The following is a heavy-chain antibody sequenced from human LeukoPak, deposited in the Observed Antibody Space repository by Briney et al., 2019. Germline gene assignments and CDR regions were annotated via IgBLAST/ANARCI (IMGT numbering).Heavy chain of an antibody. CDR1: GLTFSSYA. CDR2: ISATGYTT. D-gene: IGHD3-22*01. Sequence: GGSLRLSCAASGLTFSSYAMSWVRQAPGKGLEWVSVISATGYTTYYADFVKGRFTISRDNSKNTLYLQMNSLSPEDTAVYYCAKDRYYNSIEFYMDVWGKGTTVTASS. CDR3: AKDRYYNSIEFYMDV. J-gene: IGHJ6*03. V-gene: IGHV3-23*01.